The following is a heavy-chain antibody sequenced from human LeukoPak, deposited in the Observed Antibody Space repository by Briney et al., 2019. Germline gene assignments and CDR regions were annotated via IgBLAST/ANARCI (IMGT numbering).Heavy chain of an antibody. Sequence: PGGSLRLSCAASGFTFSNYAMSGVRQAPGKGLEWVSSISGSGGSTYYADSVKGRFTISRDNSKNTLLLQMNSLRAEDTAVYYCVGDYQLPMRYWGQGTLVTVSS. J-gene: IGHJ4*02. CDR3: VGDYQLPMRY. CDR1: GFTFSNYA. D-gene: IGHD2-2*01. V-gene: IGHV3-23*01. CDR2: ISGSGGST.